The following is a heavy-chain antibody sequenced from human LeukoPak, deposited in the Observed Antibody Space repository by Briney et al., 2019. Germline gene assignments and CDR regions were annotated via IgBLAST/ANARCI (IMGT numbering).Heavy chain of an antibody. CDR1: GGSISSDGHS. CDR2: IFDSGST. V-gene: IGHV4-30-2*01. Sequence: PSQTLSLTCAVSGGSISSDGHSWSWIRQPPGKGLEWIGYIFDSGSTYYNPSLKSRVTISVDRSKNQVSLKLSSVTAADTAVYYCARVGCGGGDCYPSDAFDIWGQGTMVTVSS. J-gene: IGHJ3*02. CDR3: ARVGCGGGDCYPSDAFDI. D-gene: IGHD2-21*02.